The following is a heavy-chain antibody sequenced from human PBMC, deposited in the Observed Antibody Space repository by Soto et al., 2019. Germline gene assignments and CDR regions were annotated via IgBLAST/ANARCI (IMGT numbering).Heavy chain of an antibody. CDR3: ARGGLNYYGMDV. D-gene: IGHD1-26*01. V-gene: IGHV4-59*01. CDR1: GGSISSYY. CDR2: IYYSGST. Sequence: WETLSLTCTVSGGSISSYYWSWIRQPPGKGLEWIGYIYYSGSTNYNPSLKSRVTISVDTSKNQFSLKLSSVTAADTAVYYCARGGLNYYGMDVWGQGTTVTVSS. J-gene: IGHJ6*02.